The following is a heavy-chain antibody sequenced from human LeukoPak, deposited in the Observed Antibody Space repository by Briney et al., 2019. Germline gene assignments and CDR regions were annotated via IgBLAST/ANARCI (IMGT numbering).Heavy chain of an antibody. J-gene: IGHJ5*02. CDR2: ISSSGSTI. CDR1: GFTFSDYY. D-gene: IGHD6-19*01. V-gene: IGHV3-11*01. CDR3: ARGIAVADYSWFDP. Sequence: GGSLRLSCAASGFTFSDYYMGWIRQAPGKGLEWVSYISSSGSTIYYADSVKGRFTISRDNAKNSLYLQMNSLRAEDTAVYYCARGIAVADYSWFDPWGQGTLVTVSS.